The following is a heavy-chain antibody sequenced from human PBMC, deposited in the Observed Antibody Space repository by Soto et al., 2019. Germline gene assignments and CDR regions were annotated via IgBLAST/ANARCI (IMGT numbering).Heavy chain of an antibody. Sequence: GGSLRLSCATSGFTFSSYSMNWVRQAPGMGLEWVSSISSSSRYIYYADSVRGRFTISRDNAKNSLYLQINRLRAEDTAVYYCARDRLVAATSAPPYCYYGMDVWGQGTTVTVSS. CDR1: GFTFSSYS. D-gene: IGHD2-15*01. V-gene: IGHV3-21*01. CDR3: ARDRLVAATSAPPYCYYGMDV. CDR2: ISSSSRYI. J-gene: IGHJ6*02.